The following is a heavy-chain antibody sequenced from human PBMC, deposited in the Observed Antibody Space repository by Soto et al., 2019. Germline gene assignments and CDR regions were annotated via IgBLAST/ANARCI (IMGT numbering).Heavy chain of an antibody. D-gene: IGHD2-15*01. CDR1: VFTFSSYA. J-gene: IGHJ4*02. Sequence: SLKISCPAAVFTFSSYAMGWVRQGPGKGLEWVAVVSIGGSTHYADSVRGRFTISRDNSKNTLSLQMNSLTAEDTAVYFCAKRRGAGGHFDYWGQGALVTVSS. V-gene: IGHV3-23*01. CDR3: AKRRGAGGHFDY. CDR2: VSIGGST.